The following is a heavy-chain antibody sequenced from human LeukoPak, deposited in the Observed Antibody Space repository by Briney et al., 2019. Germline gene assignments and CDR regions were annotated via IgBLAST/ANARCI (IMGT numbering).Heavy chain of an antibody. J-gene: IGHJ5*02. CDR3: AGFGESEANWFDP. V-gene: IGHV4-34*01. D-gene: IGHD3-10*01. CDR1: GGSFSGYY. Sequence: MTSETLSLTCAVYGGSFSGYYWSWIRQPPGKGLEWIGEINHSGSTNYNPSLKSRVTISVDTSKNQFSLKLSSVTAADTAVYYCAGFGESEANWFDPWGQGTLVTVSS. CDR2: INHSGST.